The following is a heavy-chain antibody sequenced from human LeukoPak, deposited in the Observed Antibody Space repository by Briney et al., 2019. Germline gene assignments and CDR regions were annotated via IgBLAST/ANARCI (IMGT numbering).Heavy chain of an antibody. J-gene: IGHJ5*02. CDR1: GGSISNNY. V-gene: IGHV4-4*07. CDR3: ARGSPPMTTVTTGWFDP. Sequence: PSETLSLTCTVSGGSISNNYWSWIRQPAGKGLEWIGRIYIRGGTNYNPSLKSRVTMSVDTSKNQISLKLSSVTAADTAVYYCARGSPPMTTVTTGWFDPWGQGTLVTVSS. D-gene: IGHD4-17*01. CDR2: IYIRGGT.